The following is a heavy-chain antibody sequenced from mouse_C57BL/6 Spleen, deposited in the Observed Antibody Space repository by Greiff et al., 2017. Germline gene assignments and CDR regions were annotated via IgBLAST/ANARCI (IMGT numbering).Heavy chain of an antibody. CDR3: ARELGSSYAMDY. CDR2: IDPSDSET. J-gene: IGHJ4*01. CDR1: GYTFTSYW. D-gene: IGHD1-1*01. V-gene: IGHV1-52*01. Sequence: QVQLQQPGAELVRPGSSVKLSCKASGYTFTSYWMHWVKQRPIQGLEWIGNIDPSDSETHYNQKFKDKATLTVDKSSSTAYMQLSSLTSEDSAVYYGARELGSSYAMDYWGQGTSVTVAS.